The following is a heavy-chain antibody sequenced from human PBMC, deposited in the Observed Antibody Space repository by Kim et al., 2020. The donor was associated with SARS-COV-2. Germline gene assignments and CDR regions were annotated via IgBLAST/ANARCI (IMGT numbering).Heavy chain of an antibody. D-gene: IGHD1-1*01. CDR2: ISSGTTSI. Sequence: GGSLRLSCVASGFTFSSSTMNWVRQAPGKGLEWVSSISSGTTSIYYADSVKGRFTISRDNAKNSLYLQMNSLRVEDTSVYYCARGPTNWNHPISDYWGQG. V-gene: IGHV3-21*06. J-gene: IGHJ4*02. CDR3: ARGPTNWNHPISDY. CDR1: GFTFSSST.